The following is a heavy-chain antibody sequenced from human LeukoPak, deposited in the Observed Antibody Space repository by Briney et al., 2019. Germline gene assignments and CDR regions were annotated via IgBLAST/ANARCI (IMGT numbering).Heavy chain of an antibody. CDR2: IYTSGTT. CDR3: ARDPAYGGNVYCYYMDV. V-gene: IGHV4-61*02. CDR1: GGSISSGSYY. D-gene: IGHD4-23*01. J-gene: IGHJ6*03. Sequence: PSQTLSLTCTVSGGSISSGSYYWSWIRQPAGKGLEWIGRIYTSGTTNYNPSLKSRVTISVDTSKNQFSLKLSSVTAADTAVYYCARDPAYGGNVYCYYMDVWGKGTTVTVSS.